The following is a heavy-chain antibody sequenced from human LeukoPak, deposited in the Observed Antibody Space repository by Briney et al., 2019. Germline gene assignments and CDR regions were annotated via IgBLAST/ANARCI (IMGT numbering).Heavy chain of an antibody. CDR3: ARRSPYSTGWSSYFDY. V-gene: IGHV4-4*02. Sequence: SGTLALTCAVSGGSISSTNWWSCVRQPPGKGLEWIGEIYRSGTTNYKPSLKSRVTISLDKSRNHFSLKLTSVTAADSAVYYCARRSPYSTGWSSYFDYWGQGALVTVSS. D-gene: IGHD6-19*01. CDR2: IYRSGTT. J-gene: IGHJ4*02. CDR1: GGSISSTNW.